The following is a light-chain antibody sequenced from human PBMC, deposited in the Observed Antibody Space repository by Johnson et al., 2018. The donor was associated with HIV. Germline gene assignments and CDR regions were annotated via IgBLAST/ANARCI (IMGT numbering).Light chain of an antibody. CDR2: DNN. V-gene: IGLV1-51*01. J-gene: IGLJ1*01. CDR3: GTWDSSLRAYNYV. CDR1: SSNIGNNY. Sequence: QSVLTHPPSVSAAPGQKVTISCSGSSSNIGNNYVSWYQQLPGTAPKLLIYDNNKLPSGIPDRFSGSKSGTSATLGITGLQTGDEADYYCGTWDSSLRAYNYVFGSGTKVTVL.